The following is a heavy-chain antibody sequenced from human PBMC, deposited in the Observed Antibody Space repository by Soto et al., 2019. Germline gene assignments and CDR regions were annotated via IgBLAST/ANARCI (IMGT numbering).Heavy chain of an antibody. CDR1: GFTFSSYA. D-gene: IGHD2-2*01. Sequence: GGSLRLSCAASGFTFSSYAMHWVRQAPGKGLEWVAVISYDGSNKYYADSVKGRFTISRDNSKNTLYLQMNSLRAEDTAVYYCARAPYQPLLPGGGEVDYWGQGTLVTVSS. V-gene: IGHV3-30-3*01. J-gene: IGHJ4*02. CDR3: ARAPYQPLLPGGGEVDY. CDR2: ISYDGSNK.